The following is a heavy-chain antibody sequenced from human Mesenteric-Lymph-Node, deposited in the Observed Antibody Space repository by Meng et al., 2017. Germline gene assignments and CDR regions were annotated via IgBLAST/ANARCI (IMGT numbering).Heavy chain of an antibody. V-gene: IGHV4-61*08. CDR1: GGSVSSGGYY. J-gene: IGHJ5*02. D-gene: IGHD2-2*01. Sequence: QRQESGPGMVKPSQTLSLTCTVSGGSVSSGGYYWTWIRQHPGKGLEWFGHIYYSGSTNYNPSLKSRVTISVDTSKNQFSLKLSSVTAADTAVYYCARAARYCSSTSCYADWFDPWGQGTLVTVSS. CDR3: ARAARYCSSTSCYADWFDP. CDR2: IYYSGST.